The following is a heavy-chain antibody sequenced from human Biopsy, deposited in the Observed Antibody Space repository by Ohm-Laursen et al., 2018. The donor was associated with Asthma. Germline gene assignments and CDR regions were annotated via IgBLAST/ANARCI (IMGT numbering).Heavy chain of an antibody. J-gene: IGHJ4*02. CDR1: GDSFSNYA. V-gene: IGHV1-69*01. Sequence: GSSVKVSCKASGDSFSNYAISWVRQAPGQGLEWMGGPIPVLGTPDHAQMLEGRVTITADDSTSTAYMELSSLSSEDTALYYCARGPEYVRSSGALDYWGQGTLVTVSS. CDR3: ARGPEYVRSSGALDY. D-gene: IGHD2-2*01. CDR2: PIPVLGTP.